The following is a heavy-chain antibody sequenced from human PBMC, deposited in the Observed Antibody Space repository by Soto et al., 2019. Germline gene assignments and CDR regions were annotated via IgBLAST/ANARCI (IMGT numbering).Heavy chain of an antibody. CDR2: IYHSGST. V-gene: IGHV4-30-2*03. CDR3: ARHYYDSSGYYSYFDY. D-gene: IGHD3-22*01. Sequence: SETLSHTCAVSGGSISSGGYSLSWIRQPPGKGLEWIGYIYHSGSTYYNPSLKSRVTISVDTSKNQFSLKLSSVTAADTAVYYCARHYYDSSGYYSYFDYWGQGTLVTVSS. CDR1: GGSISSGGYS. J-gene: IGHJ4*02.